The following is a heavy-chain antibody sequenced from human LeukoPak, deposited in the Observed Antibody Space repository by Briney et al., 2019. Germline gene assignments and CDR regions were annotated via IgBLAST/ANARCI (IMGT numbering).Heavy chain of an antibody. CDR2: ISYDGSNK. D-gene: IGHD6-19*01. CDR1: GFTFSSYA. J-gene: IGHJ4*02. V-gene: IGHV3-30*04. Sequence: PGGSLRLSCAASGFTFSSYAIHWVRQAPGKGLEWVAVISYDGSNKYYADSVKGRFTISRDNSKNTLYLQMNSLRAEDTAVYYCARVQRGIAVALDYWGQGTLATVSS. CDR3: ARVQRGIAVALDY.